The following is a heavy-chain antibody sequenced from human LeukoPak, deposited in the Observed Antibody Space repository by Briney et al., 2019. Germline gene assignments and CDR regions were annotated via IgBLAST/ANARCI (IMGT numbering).Heavy chain of an antibody. V-gene: IGHV3-11*01. Sequence: PGGSLRLSCAASGFTFSDYYMSWIRQAPGKGLEWVSYISSSGSTIYYADSVKGRFTISRDNAKNSLYLQMNSLRTEDTAVYYCARGRFSYSRFSWFDPWGQGTLVTVSS. J-gene: IGHJ5*02. CDR2: ISSSGSTI. CDR1: GFTFSDYY. CDR3: ARGRFSYSRFSWFDP. D-gene: IGHD6-13*01.